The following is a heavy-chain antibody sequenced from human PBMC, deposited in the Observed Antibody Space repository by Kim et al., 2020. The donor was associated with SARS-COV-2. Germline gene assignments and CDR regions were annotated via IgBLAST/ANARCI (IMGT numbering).Heavy chain of an antibody. D-gene: IGHD5-12*01. V-gene: IGHV1-2*06. J-gene: IGHJ6*02. Sequence: ASVKVSCKASGYNFTGYYMHWVRQAPGQGLEWMGRINPNSGGTNYAQKFQGRVTMTRDTSISTAYMELSRLRSDDTAVYYCARDRDIVAKDYYSGMAVWCPGTPGTLSS. CDR3: ARDRDIVAKDYYSGMAV. CDR1: GYNFTGYY. CDR2: INPNSGGT.